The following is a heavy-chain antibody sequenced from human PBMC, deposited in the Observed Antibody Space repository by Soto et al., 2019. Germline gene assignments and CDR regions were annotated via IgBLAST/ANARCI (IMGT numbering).Heavy chain of an antibody. CDR3: ARDGEYSSSGTFDY. V-gene: IGHV1-8*02. CDR1: GYTFTSYD. CDR2: MNPNSFNT. J-gene: IGHJ4*02. D-gene: IGHD6-6*01. Sequence: ASVKVSCKASGYTFTSYDINWVRQAPGQGLEWLGWMNPNSFNTGYAQKFQGRITMTRDTSISTAYMVLSNLRSDDTAVYYCARDGEYSSSGTFDYWGQGTLVTVSS.